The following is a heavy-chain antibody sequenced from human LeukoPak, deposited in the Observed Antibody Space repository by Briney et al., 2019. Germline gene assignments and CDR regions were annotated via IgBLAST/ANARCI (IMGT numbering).Heavy chain of an antibody. J-gene: IGHJ4*02. CDR3: ARGLDCRSTSCYLDT. D-gene: IGHD2-2*01. Sequence: GGSLRLSCAASGFTFTKYWMTWVRQDPGKGLEWVANINQDRSERFYVDSVKGRFTISRDNAKNSLYLQMNSLGAEDTAVYYCARGLDCRSTSCYLDTWGQGTLVTVSS. V-gene: IGHV3-7*01. CDR1: GFTFTKYW. CDR2: INQDRSER.